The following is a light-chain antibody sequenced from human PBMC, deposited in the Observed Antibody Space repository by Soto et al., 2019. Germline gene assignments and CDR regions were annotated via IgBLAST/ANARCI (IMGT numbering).Light chain of an antibody. CDR1: SSNIGAGYD. J-gene: IGLJ2*01. V-gene: IGLV1-40*01. CDR3: QSYDSSLRGSVV. CDR2: GNI. Sequence: QSVLTQPPSVSGAPGQRVTFSCTGSSSNIGAGYDIHWYQQLPGTAPKLLIYGNINRPSGVPDRFSGSKSGTSASLAITGLQADDEADYYCQSYDSSLRGSVVFGGGTQLTVL.